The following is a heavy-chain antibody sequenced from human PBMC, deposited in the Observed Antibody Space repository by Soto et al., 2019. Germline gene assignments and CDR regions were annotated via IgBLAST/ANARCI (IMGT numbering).Heavy chain of an antibody. J-gene: IGHJ6*02. CDR1: GFTFSDYY. Sequence: LRLSCAASGFTFSDYYMSWIRQAPGKGLEWVSFISGSGDSTYYADPVKGRFTISRDNSKNTLYLQMNSLRAEDTAVYYCAKAFRYGMDVWGQGTTVTVSS. CDR3: AKAFRYGMDV. CDR2: ISGSGDST. V-gene: IGHV3-23*01.